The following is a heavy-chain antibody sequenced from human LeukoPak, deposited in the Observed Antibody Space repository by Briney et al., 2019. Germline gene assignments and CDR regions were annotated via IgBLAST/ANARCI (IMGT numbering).Heavy chain of an antibody. CDR2: ISAYNGNT. Sequence: SVKVSCKASGYTFTSYGISWVRQAPGQGLEWMGWISAYNGNTNYAQKLQGRVTMTTDTSTSTAYMELRSLRSDDTAVYYCARDRESILWFGELLDYWGQGTLVTVSS. CDR1: GYTFTSYG. J-gene: IGHJ4*02. CDR3: ARDRESILWFGELLDY. V-gene: IGHV1-18*01. D-gene: IGHD3-10*01.